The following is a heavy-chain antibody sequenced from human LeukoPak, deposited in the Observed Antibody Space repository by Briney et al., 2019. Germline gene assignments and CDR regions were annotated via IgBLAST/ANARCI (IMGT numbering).Heavy chain of an antibody. V-gene: IGHV3-66*01. D-gene: IGHD3-22*01. CDR2: IYSGGST. Sequence: GGSLRLSCVASGFNVSSNYMSWVRQAPGKGLEWVSVIYSGGSTFYADSVEGRFTISRDNSKNTVYLQMNSLRTEDTAVYYCARESFYFDSSGYYYDYWGQGTLVTVSS. CDR1: GFNVSSNY. J-gene: IGHJ4*02. CDR3: ARESFYFDSSGYYYDY.